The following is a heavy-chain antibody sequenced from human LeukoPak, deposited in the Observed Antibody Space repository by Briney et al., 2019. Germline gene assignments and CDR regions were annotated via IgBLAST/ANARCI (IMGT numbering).Heavy chain of an antibody. CDR1: GYTFTGYY. D-gene: IGHD3-3*01. Sequence: ASVKVSCKASGYTFTGYYMHWVRQAPGQGLEWMGWISPNSGGTNYAQKFQGRVTMTRDTSISTAYMELSRLRSDDTAVYYCARWRLRVVMSFDYWGQGTLVTVSS. CDR3: ARWRLRVVMSFDY. V-gene: IGHV1-2*02. CDR2: ISPNSGGT. J-gene: IGHJ4*02.